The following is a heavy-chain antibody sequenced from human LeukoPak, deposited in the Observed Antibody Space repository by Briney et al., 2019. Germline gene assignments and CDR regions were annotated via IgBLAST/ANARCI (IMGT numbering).Heavy chain of an antibody. CDR1: GYTFTGYY. D-gene: IGHD1-26*01. V-gene: IGHV1-2*02. Sequence: ASVKVSCKASGYTFTGYYMHWVRQAPGQGLEWMGWINPNSGGTNYAQKFQGRVTMTRDTSISTAYMELSRLRSDDTAVYYCALWVGATMVFDYWGQGTLVTVSS. CDR2: INPNSGGT. CDR3: ALWVGATMVFDY. J-gene: IGHJ4*02.